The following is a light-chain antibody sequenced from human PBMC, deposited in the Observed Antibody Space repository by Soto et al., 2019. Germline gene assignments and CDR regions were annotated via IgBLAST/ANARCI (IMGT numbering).Light chain of an antibody. Sequence: DIQLTQSPSSLSASVGDRVTITCRASQNITNYFNWYQQKPGKAPTLLIYAASSLQSGVPSRFSGSGSGTDFTLTIASLQPEDFSTYYCQQSDSTPYTFGQGTRLEIK. CDR1: QNITNY. CDR3: QQSDSTPYT. J-gene: IGKJ5*01. CDR2: AAS. V-gene: IGKV1-39*01.